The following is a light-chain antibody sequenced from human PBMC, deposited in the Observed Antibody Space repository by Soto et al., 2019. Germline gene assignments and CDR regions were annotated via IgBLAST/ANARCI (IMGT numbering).Light chain of an antibody. CDR2: EVS. Sequence: QSALTQPASVSGSPGQSITISCTGTSSDVGSYNYVSWYQQHPGKAPKLMIYEVSNRPSGVSHRFSGSTSGNTASLTISGLQPEDEANYYCCSSTSISTRVFGGGTQLTVL. J-gene: IGLJ3*02. CDR3: CSSTSISTRV. V-gene: IGLV2-14*01. CDR1: SSDVGSYNY.